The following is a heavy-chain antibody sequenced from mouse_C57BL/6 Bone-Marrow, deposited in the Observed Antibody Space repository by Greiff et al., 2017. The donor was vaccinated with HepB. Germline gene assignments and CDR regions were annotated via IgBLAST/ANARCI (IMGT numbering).Heavy chain of an antibody. V-gene: IGHV1-19*01. J-gene: IGHJ2*01. D-gene: IGHD2-4*01. CDR2: INPYNGGT. CDR3: ARRGDYDVLDY. CDR1: GYTFTDYY. Sequence: EVKLQESGPVLVKPGASVKMSCKASGYTFTDYYMNWVKQSHGKSLEWIGVINPYNGGTSYNQKFKGKATLTVDKSSSTAYMELNSLTSEDSAVYYCARRGDYDVLDYWGQGTTLTVSS.